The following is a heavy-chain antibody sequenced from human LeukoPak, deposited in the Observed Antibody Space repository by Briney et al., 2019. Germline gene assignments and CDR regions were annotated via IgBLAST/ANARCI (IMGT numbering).Heavy chain of an antibody. V-gene: IGHV3-23*01. CDR3: AREDSSGLDY. Sequence: GGSLRLSCAASGFTFKNYAMNWVRQSPGQGLEWVSTISGDAVTSWYADSVKGRFTVSRDNSKNIVFLQMNNLRAEDTAVYYCAREDSSGLDYWGQGTLVTVSS. CDR2: ISGDAVTS. CDR1: GFTFKNYA. J-gene: IGHJ4*02. D-gene: IGHD6-19*01.